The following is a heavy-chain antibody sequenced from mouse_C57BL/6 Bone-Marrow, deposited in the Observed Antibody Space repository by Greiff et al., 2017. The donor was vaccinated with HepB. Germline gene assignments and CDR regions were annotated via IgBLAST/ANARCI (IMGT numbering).Heavy chain of an antibody. Sequence: VQLQQSGAELVRPGPSVKVSCKASGYAFTNYLIEWVKQRPGQGLEWIGVINPGSGGTNYNEKFKGKATLTADKSSSTAYMQLSSLTSEDSAVYFCARDPLWDGWYFDVWGTGTTVTVSS. V-gene: IGHV1-54*01. CDR2: INPGSGGT. CDR1: GYAFTNYL. D-gene: IGHD4-1*01. CDR3: ARDPLWDGWYFDV. J-gene: IGHJ1*03.